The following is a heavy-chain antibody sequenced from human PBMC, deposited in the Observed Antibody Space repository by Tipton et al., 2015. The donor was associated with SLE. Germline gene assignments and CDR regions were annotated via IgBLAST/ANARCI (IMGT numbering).Heavy chain of an antibody. Sequence: TLSLTCTVSGGSISSYYWSWIRQPAGKGLEWIGRIYTSGSSNYNPTLQSRVTITVDTSKNQFSLKLSSVTAADTAVYYCARDPYYDGAGDVWGQGTTVTVSS. D-gene: IGHD3-3*01. CDR1: GGSISSYY. J-gene: IGHJ6*02. V-gene: IGHV4-4*07. CDR3: ARDPYYDGAGDV. CDR2: IYTSGSS.